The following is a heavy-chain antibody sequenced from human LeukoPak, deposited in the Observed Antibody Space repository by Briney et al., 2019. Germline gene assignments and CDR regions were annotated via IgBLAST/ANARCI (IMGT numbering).Heavy chain of an antibody. J-gene: IGHJ4*02. CDR3: AKVITGTSYFDY. CDR2: ISGSGGST. CDR1: GFTFSSYA. D-gene: IGHD1-20*01. Sequence: GGSLRLSCAASGFTFSSYAMSWVRQAPGKGLEWVSAISGSGGSTYYADSVKGRFAISRGNSKNTLYLQMNSLRAEDTAVYYCAKVITGTSYFDYWGQGTLVTVSS. V-gene: IGHV3-23*01.